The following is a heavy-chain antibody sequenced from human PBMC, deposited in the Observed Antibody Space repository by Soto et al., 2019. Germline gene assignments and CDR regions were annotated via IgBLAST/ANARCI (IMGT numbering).Heavy chain of an antibody. D-gene: IGHD3-3*01. CDR3: ASMGDFWSGPGELDP. CDR1: GGSISSSSYY. CDR2: VYYNGFT. J-gene: IGHJ5*02. Sequence: QLQLRESGPGLVKPSETLSLTCTVSGGSISSSSYYWAWNRQSPGKGLEWIGSVYYNGFTYYNPSLKSRVTISVHTSKNQFSLKLTSVTAADTAVYYCASMGDFWSGPGELDPWGQGTLVTVSS. V-gene: IGHV4-39*01.